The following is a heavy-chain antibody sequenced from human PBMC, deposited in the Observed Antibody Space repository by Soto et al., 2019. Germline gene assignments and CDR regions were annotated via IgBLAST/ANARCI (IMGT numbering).Heavy chain of an antibody. J-gene: IGHJ6*02. V-gene: IGHV3-9*01. CDR3: AKDLDPLNWNDGHYYYYGMDV. Sequence: EVPLVESGGGLVQPGRSLRLSCAASGFTFDDYAMHWVRQAPGKGLEWVSGISWNSGSIGYADSVKGRFTISRDNAKNSLYLQMNSLRAEDTALYYCAKDLDPLNWNDGHYYYYGMDVWGQGTTVTVSS. CDR1: GFTFDDYA. D-gene: IGHD1-1*01. CDR2: ISWNSGSI.